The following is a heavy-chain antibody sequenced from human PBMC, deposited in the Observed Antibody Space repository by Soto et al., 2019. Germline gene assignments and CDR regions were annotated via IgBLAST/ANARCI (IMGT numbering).Heavy chain of an antibody. Sequence: SETLSLTCTVSGGSISSGGYYWSWIRQHPGKGLEWIGYIYYSGSTYYNPSLKSRVTISVDTSKNQFSLKLSSVTAADTAVYYCAQHYHYYDSSGLNGYLDYWGQGTLVTVSS. V-gene: IGHV4-31*03. J-gene: IGHJ4*02. D-gene: IGHD3-22*01. CDR3: AQHYHYYDSSGLNGYLDY. CDR1: GGSISSGGYY. CDR2: IYYSGST.